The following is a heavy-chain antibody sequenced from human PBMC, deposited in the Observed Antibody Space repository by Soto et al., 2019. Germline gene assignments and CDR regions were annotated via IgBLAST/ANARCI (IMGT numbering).Heavy chain of an antibody. J-gene: IGHJ6*02. V-gene: IGHV4-31*03. Sequence: SETLSLTCTVSGGSISSGGYYWSWIRQHSGKGLEWIGYIYYSGSTYYNPSLKSRVTISVDTSKNQFSLKLSSVTAADTAVYYCARGGRRSPGMDVWGQGTTVTVSS. CDR2: IYYSGST. CDR1: GGSISSGGYY. CDR3: ARGGRRSPGMDV.